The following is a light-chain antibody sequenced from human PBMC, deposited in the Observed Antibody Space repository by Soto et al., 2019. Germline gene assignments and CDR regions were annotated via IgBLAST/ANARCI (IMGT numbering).Light chain of an antibody. CDR1: SSDVGSHNF. CDR2: KVT. V-gene: IGLV2-23*02. Sequence: QSALTQPASVSGSPGQSIPTSCTGTSSDVGSHNFVSGYQQRPGKAPKLMIFKVTKRPSGVSSRFSASKSANTASLTISGVQSEDEDDYYCCSYAGTTTWVFGGGTQLTV. J-gene: IGLJ2*01. CDR3: CSYAGTTTWV.